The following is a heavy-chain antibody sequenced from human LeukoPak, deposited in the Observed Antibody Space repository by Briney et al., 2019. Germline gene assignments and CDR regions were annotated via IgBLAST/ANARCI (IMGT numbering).Heavy chain of an antibody. Sequence: SETLSLTCAVYGGSFSGYYWSWIRQPPGKGLEWIGEINHSGSTNYNPSLKSRVTISVDMSKNQFSLKLSSVTAADTAVYYCARVRRVTGSIFDYWGQGTLVTVSS. D-gene: IGHD5-18*01. V-gene: IGHV4-34*01. CDR3: ARVRRVTGSIFDY. CDR2: INHSGST. CDR1: GGSFSGYY. J-gene: IGHJ4*02.